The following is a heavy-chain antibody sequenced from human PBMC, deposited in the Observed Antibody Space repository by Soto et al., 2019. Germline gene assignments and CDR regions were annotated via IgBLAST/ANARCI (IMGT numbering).Heavy chain of an antibody. J-gene: IGHJ4*02. CDR1: GGSISSGGYS. CDR3: AAGGGLPRYY. CDR2: IYHSGST. D-gene: IGHD5-12*01. V-gene: IGHV4-30-2*01. Sequence: QLQLQESGSGLVKPSQTLSLTCAVSGGSISSGGYSWSWIRQPPGKGLEWIGYIYHSGSTYYNPSLNSRVTISVDRAKTQFSLQLSSVTAADTAVYYCAAGGGLPRYYWGQGTLVTVSS.